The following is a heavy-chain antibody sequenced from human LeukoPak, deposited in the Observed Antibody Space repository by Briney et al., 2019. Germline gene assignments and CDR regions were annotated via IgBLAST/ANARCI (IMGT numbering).Heavy chain of an antibody. CDR2: ISNGGNI. Sequence: SETLSLTCTVSGDYISSSNYYWGWIRQPPGKGLEWIGSISNGGNIYYNPSLKSRVTISVDTSENQFSLKLNSVTAADTAVYYCARRPPASGADWFDPWGQGTLVTVSS. CDR1: GDYISSSNYY. V-gene: IGHV4-39*01. J-gene: IGHJ5*02. CDR3: ARRPPASGADWFDP. D-gene: IGHD1-26*01.